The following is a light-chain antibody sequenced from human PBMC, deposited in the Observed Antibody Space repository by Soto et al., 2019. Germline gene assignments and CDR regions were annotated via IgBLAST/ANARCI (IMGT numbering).Light chain of an antibody. CDR1: QSVSSSY. J-gene: IGKJ1*01. V-gene: IGKV3-20*01. Sequence: EIVLTQSPGTLSLSPGERATLSCRASQSVSSSYLAWYQQKPGQAPRLLIYGASSRVTGIPDRFSGSGSGTDFTLTISRLEPEDFAVYYCQQYGSSRTFGQGTK. CDR3: QQYGSSRT. CDR2: GAS.